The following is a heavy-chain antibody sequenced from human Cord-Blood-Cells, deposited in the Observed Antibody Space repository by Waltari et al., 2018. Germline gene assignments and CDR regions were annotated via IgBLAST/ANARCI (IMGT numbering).Heavy chain of an antibody. Sequence: QVQLVQSGAEVKKPGSSVKVSCKASGGTFSRDAISRVRQAPGPGLEWTGGIIPIFGTANYAQKFQGRDTITADESTSTAYMELSSLRSEDTAVYYCARALTGYYTTLTPPDYWGQGTLVTVSS. J-gene: IGHJ4*02. CDR1: GGTFSRDA. D-gene: IGHD3-9*01. CDR2: IIPIFGTA. CDR3: ARALTGYYTTLTPPDY. V-gene: IGHV1-69*01.